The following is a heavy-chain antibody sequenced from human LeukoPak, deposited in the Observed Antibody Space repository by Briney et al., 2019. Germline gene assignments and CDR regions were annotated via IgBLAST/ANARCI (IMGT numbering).Heavy chain of an antibody. D-gene: IGHD3-16*02. CDR2: INHSGST. CDR1: GGSFSGYY. CDR3: ARGRGYVGGSYRPNYFDY. Sequence: PSETLSLTCAVYGGSFSGYYWSWIRQPPGKGLEWIGEINHSGSTNYNPSLKSRVTISVDTSKNQFSLKLSSVTAADTAVYYCARGRGYVGGSYRPNYFDYWGQGTLVTVSS. J-gene: IGHJ4*02. V-gene: IGHV4-34*01.